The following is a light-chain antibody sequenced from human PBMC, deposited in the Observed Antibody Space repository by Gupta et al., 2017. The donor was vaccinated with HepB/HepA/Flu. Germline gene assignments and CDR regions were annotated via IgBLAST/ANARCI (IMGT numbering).Light chain of an antibody. J-gene: IGKJ4*01. CDR2: AAS. Sequence: DIQMTQSPSSLSASVGDRVTITCRASQSISSYLNWYQQKPGKAPKLLIYAASSLQSGVPSRVSGSGAGTDFTLTISSLQPEEFATYYCQQSYSTWLTFGGGTKVEIK. CDR3: QQSYSTWLT. CDR1: QSISSY. V-gene: IGKV1-39*01.